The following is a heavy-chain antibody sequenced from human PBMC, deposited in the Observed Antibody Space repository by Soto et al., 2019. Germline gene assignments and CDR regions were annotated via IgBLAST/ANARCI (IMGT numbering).Heavy chain of an antibody. CDR2: FDPEDGET. V-gene: IGHV1-24*01. CDR1: GYTLTELS. CDR3: ATDVYSTKGFDL. Sequence: ASVKVSCTVSGYTLTELSMHWVRQAPGKGLEWMGGFDPEDGETIYAQKFQGRVTMTEDTSTDTAYMELSSLRSEDTAVYYCATDVYSTKGFDLWGRGTLVTVSS. J-gene: IGHJ2*01. D-gene: IGHD6-13*01.